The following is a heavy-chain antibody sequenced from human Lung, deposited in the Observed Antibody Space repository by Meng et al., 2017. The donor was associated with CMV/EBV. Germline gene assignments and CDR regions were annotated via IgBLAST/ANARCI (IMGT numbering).Heavy chain of an antibody. D-gene: IGHD3-10*01. CDR3: LRRSGGSV. Sequence: QGRRPASAQPLVTRSLPRSLTRPVPGASITNHNCGAWVRQPPGKGLEWIGEIPHRGSSAYNPSLKSRVSMSIDKSKNQFSLKLTSVTAADTAVYHCLRRSGGSVWGQGTLVTVSS. CDR1: GASITNHNC. J-gene: IGHJ1*01. CDR2: IPHRGSS. V-gene: IGHV4-4*02.